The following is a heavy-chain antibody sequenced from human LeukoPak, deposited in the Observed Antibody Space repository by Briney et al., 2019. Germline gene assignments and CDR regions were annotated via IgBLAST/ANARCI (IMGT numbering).Heavy chain of an antibody. CDR1: GYTFTSYI. CDR3: ARDRHIAAAVYYYYMDV. Sequence: GASVKVSCKASGYTFTSYIISWVRQAPGQGLEWMGWINAYNGNIDYAQRVQGRVTMTTDTSTSTAYMELRSLRSDDTAVYYCARDRHIAAAVYYYYMDVWGKGTPVTVSS. CDR2: INAYNGNI. J-gene: IGHJ6*03. V-gene: IGHV1-18*01. D-gene: IGHD6-13*01.